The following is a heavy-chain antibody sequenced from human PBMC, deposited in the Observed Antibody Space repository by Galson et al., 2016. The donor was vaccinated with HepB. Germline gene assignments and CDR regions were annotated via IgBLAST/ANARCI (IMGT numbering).Heavy chain of an antibody. Sequence: SLRLSCAASGFIFSDFGMHWVRQAPGKGLEWVAFIGWDGNEKHYGDSVRGRFTISRDNSKNTLSLEMNSLSAKDTALYYCAKEEHNTGWAYGDFWGQGTPVTVSS. CDR3: AKEEHNTGWAYGDF. V-gene: IGHV3-30*02. D-gene: IGHD6-19*01. CDR1: GFIFSDFG. J-gene: IGHJ4*02. CDR2: IGWDGNEK.